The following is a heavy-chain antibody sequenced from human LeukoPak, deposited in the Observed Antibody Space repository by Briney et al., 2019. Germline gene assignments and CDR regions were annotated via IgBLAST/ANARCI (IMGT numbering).Heavy chain of an antibody. CDR1: GFTFSSYA. Sequence: PGGSLRLTCAASGFTFSSYALSWVRQAPGKGLEWVSGISGSGGSTYYADSVQGRFTISRDNSKNTLYLQMNSLRAEDTAVYYCARATYYYDRSGYYVFYFDNWGQGTLVTVSS. V-gene: IGHV3-23*01. J-gene: IGHJ4*02. D-gene: IGHD3-22*01. CDR2: ISGSGGST. CDR3: ARATYYYDRSGYYVFYFDN.